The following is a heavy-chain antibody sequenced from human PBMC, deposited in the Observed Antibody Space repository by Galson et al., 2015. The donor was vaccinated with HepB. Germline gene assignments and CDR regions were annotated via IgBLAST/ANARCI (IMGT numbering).Heavy chain of an antibody. V-gene: IGHV1-3*01. D-gene: IGHD1-14*01. CDR1: GYTFTSYA. CDR2: INAGNGNT. J-gene: IGHJ6*02. CDR3: AREGRALTEYYYYYYGMDV. Sequence: SVKVSCKASGYTFTSYAMHWVRQAPGQRLEWMGWINAGNGNTKYSQKFQGRVTITRDTSASTAYMELSSLRSEDTAVYYCAREGRALTEYYYYYYGMDVWGQGTTVTVSS.